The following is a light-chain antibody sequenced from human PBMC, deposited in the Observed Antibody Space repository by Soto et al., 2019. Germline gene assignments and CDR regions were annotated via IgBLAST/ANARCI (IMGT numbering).Light chain of an antibody. Sequence: AIPMTQSPSSLSTSVGDRVTITCRASQDIGSDVGWYQQKPGKAPQLLIYSASRLQSGVPSRFSGSGSGTDFTLTINSLQPEDFATYYCLQDYIYPYTFGQGTKLEIK. CDR1: QDIGSD. J-gene: IGKJ2*01. CDR2: SAS. CDR3: LQDYIYPYT. V-gene: IGKV1-6*01.